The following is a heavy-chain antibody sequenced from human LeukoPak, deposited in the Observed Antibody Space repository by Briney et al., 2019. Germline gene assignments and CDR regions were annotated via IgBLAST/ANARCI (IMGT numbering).Heavy chain of an antibody. CDR1: GFTFSSYA. V-gene: IGHV3-30*01. D-gene: IGHD3-22*01. Sequence: GGSLRLSCAASGFTFSSYAMHWVRQAPGKGLEWVAVISYDGSNKYYADSVKGRFTISRDNSKNTLYLQMNSLRAEDTAVYYCAREYDSSGYYSDYFDYWVQGTLVTVSS. CDR3: AREYDSSGYYSDYFDY. CDR2: ISYDGSNK. J-gene: IGHJ4*02.